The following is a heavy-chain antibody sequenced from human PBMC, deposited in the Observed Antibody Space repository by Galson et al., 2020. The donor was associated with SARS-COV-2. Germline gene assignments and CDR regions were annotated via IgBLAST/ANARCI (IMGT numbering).Heavy chain of an antibody. CDR2: IYYSGST. D-gene: IGHD1-26*01. CDR1: GGSISSSSYY. V-gene: IGHV4-39*07. Sequence: SQTLSLTCTVSGGSISSSSYYWGWIRQPPGKGLEWIGSIYYSGSTYYNPSLKSRVTISVDTSKNQFSLKLSSVTAADTAVYYCARDRWGHDYWGQGTLVTVSS. CDR3: ARDRWGHDY. J-gene: IGHJ4*02.